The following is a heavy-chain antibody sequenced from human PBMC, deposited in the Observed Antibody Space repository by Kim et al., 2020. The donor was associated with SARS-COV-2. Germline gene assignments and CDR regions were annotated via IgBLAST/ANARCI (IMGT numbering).Heavy chain of an antibody. V-gene: IGHV3-23*01. CDR2: ISGSGGST. CDR1: GFTFSSYA. CDR3: AKGTESTIVVGSSWYVYYFDY. D-gene: IGHD6-13*01. Sequence: GGSLRLSCAASGFTFSSYAMSWVRQAPGKGLEWVSAISGSGGSTYYADSVKGRFTISRDNSKNTLYLQMNSLRAEDTAVYYCAKGTESTIVVGSSWYVYYFDYWGQGTLVTVSS. J-gene: IGHJ4*02.